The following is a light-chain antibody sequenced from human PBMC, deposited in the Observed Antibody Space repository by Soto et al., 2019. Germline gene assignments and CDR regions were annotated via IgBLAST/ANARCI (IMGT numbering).Light chain of an antibody. CDR1: SSVVGSYSL. V-gene: IGLV2-23*01. CDR3: YTYAGGSTYL. CDR2: EDI. J-gene: IGLJ1*01. Sequence: QSALAQPASVSGSPGQSITISCTGTSSVVGSYSLLSWYQHHPGKAPKLIIYEDIKGPSGVSNRFSGSKSGNTASLRISGLQAEDEADYYCYTYAGGSTYLFGTGPKVTVL.